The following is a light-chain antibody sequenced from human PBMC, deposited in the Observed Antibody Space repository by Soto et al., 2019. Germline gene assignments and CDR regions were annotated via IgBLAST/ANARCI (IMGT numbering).Light chain of an antibody. CDR1: QGVRNN. J-gene: IGKJ1*01. Sequence: VLMTQSPATLSVSPGERATLSCRASQGVRNNLAWYQHKPGQAPRLLIYDASTWATGIPARFSGSGSGTDFTLTISSLQSEDFAVYYCQQYNNWPPWTFGQGTRVDIK. CDR3: QQYNNWPPWT. V-gene: IGKV3-15*01. CDR2: DAS.